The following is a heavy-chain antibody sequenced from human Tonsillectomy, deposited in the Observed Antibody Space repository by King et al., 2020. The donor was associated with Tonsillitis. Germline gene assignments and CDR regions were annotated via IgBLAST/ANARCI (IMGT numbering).Heavy chain of an antibody. D-gene: IGHD4-23*01. J-gene: IGHJ4*02. Sequence: VQLVESGGGVVQPGRSLRLSCAGSGFTFSSYGIHWVRQAPGQGLEWVAGISCDGSNKYYADSVKGRFTSSRDNSKNTLYLQMNSLRAEDTAVYYCAKEDNGGNFFDYWGQGTLVTVSS. CDR2: ISCDGSNK. V-gene: IGHV3-30*18. CDR1: GFTFSSYG. CDR3: AKEDNGGNFFDY.